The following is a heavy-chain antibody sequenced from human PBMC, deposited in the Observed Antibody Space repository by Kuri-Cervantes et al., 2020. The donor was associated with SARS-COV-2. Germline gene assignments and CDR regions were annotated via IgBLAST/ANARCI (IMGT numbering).Heavy chain of an antibody. Sequence: GGSLRLSCSASGFTFSKYAMHWVRQASGKGLGYVSAITNSGGSTYYADSVKGRFTISRDNSKNTLYLQMNSLRAEDTAVYYCANGRGNSGSTPFYYYSMDVWGQGTTVTVSS. CDR1: GFTFSKYA. D-gene: IGHD1-26*01. J-gene: IGHJ6*02. V-gene: IGHV3-64*04. CDR3: ANGRGNSGSTPFYYYSMDV. CDR2: ITNSGGST.